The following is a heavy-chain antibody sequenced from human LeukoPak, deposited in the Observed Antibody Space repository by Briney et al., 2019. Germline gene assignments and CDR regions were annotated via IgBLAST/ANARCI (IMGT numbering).Heavy chain of an antibody. CDR3: ARDEGSEVPTIRGFDF. J-gene: IGHJ4*02. Sequence: PGGSLRHSCAASGVAFSTYWLHCVREAPGEGLVWVSSINRDGSRTYCADSVKGRFTIYRDNDKNPLYLLMNSLGAEDTAMFYCARDEGSEVPTIRGFDFWGQGTLVTVSS. CDR2: INRDGSRT. D-gene: IGHD2-2*01. V-gene: IGHV3-74*01. CDR1: GVAFSTYW.